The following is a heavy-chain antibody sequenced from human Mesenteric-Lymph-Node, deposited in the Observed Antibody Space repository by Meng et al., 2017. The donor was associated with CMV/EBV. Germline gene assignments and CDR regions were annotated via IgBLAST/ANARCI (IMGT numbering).Heavy chain of an antibody. V-gene: IGHV3-30*02. CDR2: IRYDGSNK. CDR1: GFIFSTFG. J-gene: IGHJ4*02. D-gene: IGHD7-27*01. Sequence: GESLKISCAASGFIFSTFGMHWVRQAPGKGLEWVTFIRYDGSNKYYADSVKGRFTVSRVNAKNSLYLQMNSLRPEDTAVYYCATPTGAGAYWGRGTLVTVSS. CDR3: ATPTGAGAY.